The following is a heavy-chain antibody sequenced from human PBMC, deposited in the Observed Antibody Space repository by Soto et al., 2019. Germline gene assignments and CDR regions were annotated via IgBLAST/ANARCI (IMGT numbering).Heavy chain of an antibody. D-gene: IGHD3-10*01. CDR3: TRLPPENRGLDAFDI. Sequence: GGSLRLSCAASGFTVSSNYMSWVRQAPGKGLEWVSVIYSGGSTYYADSVKGRFTISRHNSKNTLYLQMNSLRAEDTAVYYCTRLPPENRGLDAFDIWGQGTMVTVSS. CDR2: IYSGGST. V-gene: IGHV3-53*04. CDR1: GFTVSSNY. J-gene: IGHJ3*02.